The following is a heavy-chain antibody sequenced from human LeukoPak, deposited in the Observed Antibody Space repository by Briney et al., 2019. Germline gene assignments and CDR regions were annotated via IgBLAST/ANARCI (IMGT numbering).Heavy chain of an antibody. CDR3: AELGITMIGGV. D-gene: IGHD3-10*02. V-gene: IGHV3-30*02. Sequence: GGSLRLSCGASGFTFSDHDMHWVRQAPGKGLEWVTFIRKDGSHKFYVDSVRGRFTISRDNAKNSLYLQMNSLRAEDTAVYYCAELGITMIGGVWGKGTTVTISS. CDR2: IRKDGSHK. J-gene: IGHJ6*04. CDR1: GFTFSDHD.